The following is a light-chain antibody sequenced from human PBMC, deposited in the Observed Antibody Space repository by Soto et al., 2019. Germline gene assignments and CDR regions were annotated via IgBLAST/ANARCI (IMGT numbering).Light chain of an antibody. CDR2: GAS. V-gene: IGKV3-20*01. CDR1: QSVSSSY. CDR3: QQYGSSLWT. Sequence: EIVLTQSPGTLSLSPGERDTLSCRASQSVSSSYLAWYQQQPGHAPRLLIYGASSRATGIPDRFSGSGSGTDFTIIISGLEAEDFEVYYCQQYGSSLWTFGQGTKVEIK. J-gene: IGKJ1*01.